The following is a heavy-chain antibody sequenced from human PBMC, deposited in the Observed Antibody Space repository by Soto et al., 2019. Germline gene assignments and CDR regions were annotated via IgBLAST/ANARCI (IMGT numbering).Heavy chain of an antibody. CDR3: ARFYYDSSGYYSTGNWYFDL. D-gene: IGHD3-22*01. CDR2: ISAYNGNT. V-gene: IGHV1-18*01. CDR1: GYTFTSYG. J-gene: IGHJ2*01. Sequence: ASVKVSCKASGYTFTSYGISWVRQAPGQGLEWMGWISAYNGNTNYAQKLQGRVTMTTDTSTSTAYMELRSLRSDDTAVYYCARFYYDSSGYYSTGNWYFDLWGRGTLVTVSS.